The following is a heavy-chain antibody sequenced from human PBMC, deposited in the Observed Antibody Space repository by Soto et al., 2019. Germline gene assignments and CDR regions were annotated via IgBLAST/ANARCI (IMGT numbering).Heavy chain of an antibody. CDR1: GGSISSSSYY. Sequence: PSETLSLTCTVSGGSISSSSYYWGWIRQPPGKGLEWIGSIYYSGSTYYNPSLKSRVTISVDTSKNQFSLKLSSVTAADTAVYYCARDSSGWYLKNWFDPWGQGTLVTVSS. V-gene: IGHV4-39*02. CDR2: IYYSGST. CDR3: ARDSSGWYLKNWFDP. D-gene: IGHD6-19*01. J-gene: IGHJ5*02.